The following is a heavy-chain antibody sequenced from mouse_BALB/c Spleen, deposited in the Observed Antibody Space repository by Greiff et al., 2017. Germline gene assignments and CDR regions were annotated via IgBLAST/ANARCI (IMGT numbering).Heavy chain of an antibody. CDR1: GYTFTSYW. D-gene: IGHD1-1*01. Sequence: QVQLKESGAELARPGASVKLSCKASGYTFTSYWMQWVKQRPGQGLEWIGAIYPGDGDTRYTQKFKGKATLTADKSSSTAYMQLSSLASEDSAVYYCARGPTVVAHFDYWGQGTTLTVSS. V-gene: IGHV1-87*01. CDR3: ARGPTVVAHFDY. J-gene: IGHJ2*01. CDR2: IYPGDGDT.